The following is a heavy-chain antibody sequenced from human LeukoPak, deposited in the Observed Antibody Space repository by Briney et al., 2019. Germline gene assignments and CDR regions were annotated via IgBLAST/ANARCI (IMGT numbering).Heavy chain of an antibody. D-gene: IGHD4-11*01. CDR1: GGSFGGYY. J-gene: IGHJ5*02. V-gene: IGHV4-34*01. CDR3: ARGRGVTTRLNWFDP. CDR2: INHSGST. Sequence: PSESLSLTCAVYGGSFGGYYWGWIRQPPGKGLEWIGEINHSGSTNYNPSLKSRVTISVDTSKNQFSLKLSSVTAADTAVYYCARGRGVTTRLNWFDPWGQGTLVTVSS.